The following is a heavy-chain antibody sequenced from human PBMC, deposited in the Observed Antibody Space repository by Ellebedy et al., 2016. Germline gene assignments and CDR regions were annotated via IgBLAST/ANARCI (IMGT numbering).Heavy chain of an antibody. Sequence: SETLSLTCNVSGGSVSSAYWNWIRRPPGKGLEWIGYVLHTGTTNYNPSLKSRVTMSVDTSKSQISLRLTSVTAADTAVYYCAKWNGGWYAFEVWGQGTMVTVSS. CDR2: VLHTGTT. V-gene: IGHV4-59*02. CDR1: GGSVSSAY. J-gene: IGHJ3*01. D-gene: IGHD6-19*01. CDR3: AKWNGGWYAFEV.